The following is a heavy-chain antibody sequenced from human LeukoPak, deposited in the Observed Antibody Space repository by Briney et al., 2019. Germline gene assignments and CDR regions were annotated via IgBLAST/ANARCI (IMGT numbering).Heavy chain of an antibody. CDR2: ISGSGGDT. CDR3: AKGGVYGDYYFDY. D-gene: IGHD4-17*01. Sequence: ETLSLTCTVSGGSISGSSYYWGWIRQPPGKGLEWVSVISGSGGDTYYADSVKGRFTISGDNSKNTVYLQMNSLRAEDTALYYCAKGGVYGDYYFDYWGQGTLVTVSS. V-gene: IGHV3-23*01. J-gene: IGHJ4*02. CDR1: GGSISGSSYY.